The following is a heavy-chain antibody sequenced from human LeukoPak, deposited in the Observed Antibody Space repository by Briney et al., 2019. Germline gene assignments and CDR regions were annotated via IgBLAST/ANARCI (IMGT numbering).Heavy chain of an antibody. Sequence: GGSLRLSCAASGFTFSSRAMSWVRQAPGKGLEWVSYIGSSGSPIYYADSVRGRFTISRDNAKNSLYLQVNSLRAEDTAVYYCARPPTVTTAGYYFGYWGQGTLVTVSS. D-gene: IGHD4-17*01. CDR2: IGSSGSPI. CDR1: GFTFSSRA. V-gene: IGHV3-48*04. J-gene: IGHJ4*02. CDR3: ARPPTVTTAGYYFGY.